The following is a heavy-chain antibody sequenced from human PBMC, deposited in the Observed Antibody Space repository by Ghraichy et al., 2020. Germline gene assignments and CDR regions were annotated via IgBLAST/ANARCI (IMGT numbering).Heavy chain of an antibody. V-gene: IGHV3-23*01. D-gene: IGHD2-2*01. Sequence: GGSLRLSCAASGFTFSSYAMSWVRQAPGKGLEWVSTISGGGYLTYYPDSVKGRFTISRDNSKNTLYLQMNSLRADDTGVYYCAKDGPPSADQLAIDYWGQGTLVTVSS. J-gene: IGHJ4*02. CDR2: ISGGGYLT. CDR1: GFTFSSYA. CDR3: AKDGPPSADQLAIDY.